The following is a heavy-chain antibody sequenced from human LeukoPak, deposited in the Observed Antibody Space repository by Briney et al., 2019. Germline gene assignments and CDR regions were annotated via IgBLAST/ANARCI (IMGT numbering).Heavy chain of an antibody. CDR2: MKEDGSED. D-gene: IGHD3-16*01. V-gene: IGHV3-7*01. CDR1: GFSFSTFW. CDR3: VQSVYHGIGD. Sequence: GGSLRLSCAASGFSFSTFWMSWVRQAPGKGLEWVATMKEDGSEDNYGGFAKGRFTISRDNAKNSLFLQMNSLRAEDTAVYYCVQSVYHGIGDWGQGSLATVSS. J-gene: IGHJ4*01.